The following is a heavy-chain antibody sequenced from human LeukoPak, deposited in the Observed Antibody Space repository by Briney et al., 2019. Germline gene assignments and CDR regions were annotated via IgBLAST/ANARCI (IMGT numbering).Heavy chain of an antibody. CDR2: IYPGDSDT. Sequence: GESLKISCKGSGYSFTNYWIGWVRQMPGKGLEWMGIIYPGDSDTRYGPSFQGHVTISVDKSISTAYLQWSSLKASDTAVFYCARRNVGATSSFDYWGQGTLVTVSS. V-gene: IGHV5-51*01. CDR1: GYSFTNYW. CDR3: ARRNVGATSSFDY. J-gene: IGHJ4*02. D-gene: IGHD1-26*01.